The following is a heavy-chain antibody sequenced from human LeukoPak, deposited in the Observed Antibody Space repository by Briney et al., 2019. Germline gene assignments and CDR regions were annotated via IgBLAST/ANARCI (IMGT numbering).Heavy chain of an antibody. Sequence: GGSLRLSCSASGFTFSDYWMHWVRQAPGKGLVWVSRIDTDGSGTTYADSVKGRFTISRDNSKNTLYLQMNSLRAEDTAVYYCAKVEGGYSSSWYYYWGQGTLVTVSS. D-gene: IGHD6-13*01. CDR2: IDTDGSGT. CDR3: AKVEGGYSSSWYYY. CDR1: GFTFSDYW. J-gene: IGHJ4*02. V-gene: IGHV3-74*01.